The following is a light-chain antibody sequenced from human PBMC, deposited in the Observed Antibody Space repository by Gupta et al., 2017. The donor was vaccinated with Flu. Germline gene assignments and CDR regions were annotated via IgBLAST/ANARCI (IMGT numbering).Light chain of an antibody. V-gene: IGLV3-25*02. CDR3: QSADITGASRV. CDR1: ALSKQY. Sequence: SQLTQAPAMSVSPGQTATITCSGSALSKQYVYWYRQRPGQAPVLLIYKDTERASGIPDRISGSSSGTRVTLTIRGVQTEDEADYYCQSADITGASRVVGGGT. J-gene: IGLJ2*01. CDR2: KDT.